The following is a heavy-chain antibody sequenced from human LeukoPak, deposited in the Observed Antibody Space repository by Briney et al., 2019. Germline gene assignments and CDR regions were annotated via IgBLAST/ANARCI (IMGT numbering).Heavy chain of an antibody. D-gene: IGHD6-19*01. CDR3: ARGRRQWLILYFDY. CDR2: IFYSGTT. Sequence: SETLSLTYTVSGASISSSSFYWGWIRQPPGKGLEWIGSIFYSGTTYYNPSLRSRVTISVDTSKDQFSLNLSSVTATDTAMYYCARGRRQWLILYFDYWGQGTLVTVSS. J-gene: IGHJ4*02. V-gene: IGHV4-39*01. CDR1: GASISSSSFY.